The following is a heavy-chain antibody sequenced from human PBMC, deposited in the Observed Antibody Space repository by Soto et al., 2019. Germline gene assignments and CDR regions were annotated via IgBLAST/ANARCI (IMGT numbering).Heavy chain of an antibody. Sequence: ASVKVSCKASGYTFTSYDINWVRQATGQGLEWMGWMNPNSGNTGYAQKFQGRVTMTRNTSISTAYMELSSLRSEDTAVYYCARGIVVVADSGMDVWGQGTTVTVSS. CDR2: MNPNSGNT. J-gene: IGHJ6*02. CDR1: GYTFTSYD. CDR3: ARGIVVVADSGMDV. V-gene: IGHV1-8*01. D-gene: IGHD2-15*01.